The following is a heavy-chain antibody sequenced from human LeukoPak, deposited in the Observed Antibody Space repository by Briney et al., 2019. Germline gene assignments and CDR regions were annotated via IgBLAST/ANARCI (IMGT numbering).Heavy chain of an antibody. J-gene: IGHJ4*02. CDR1: GYTFTSYG. Sequence: APVKVSCKASGYTFTSYGISWVRQAPGQGLEWMGWISAYNGNTNYAQKLQGRVTITTDTSTSTAYMELRSLRSDDTAVYYCARDGLRYNWNYDAFDYWGQGTLVTVSS. CDR2: ISAYNGNT. D-gene: IGHD1-7*01. CDR3: ARDGLRYNWNYDAFDY. V-gene: IGHV1-18*01.